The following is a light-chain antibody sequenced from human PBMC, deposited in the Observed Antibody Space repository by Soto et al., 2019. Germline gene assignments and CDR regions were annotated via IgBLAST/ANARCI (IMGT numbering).Light chain of an antibody. J-gene: IGLJ2*01. V-gene: IGLV2-14*01. Sequence: QSVLTQPASVSGSPGQSITISCTGTSSDVGDYNYVSWYQQHPGKAPKLIIYEVSDRPSGVSNRFSGSKSGNTASLTISGLQAEDEADYYCSSYTSSSTLVFGGGTQLTVL. CDR2: EVS. CDR1: SSDVGDYNY. CDR3: SSYTSSSTLV.